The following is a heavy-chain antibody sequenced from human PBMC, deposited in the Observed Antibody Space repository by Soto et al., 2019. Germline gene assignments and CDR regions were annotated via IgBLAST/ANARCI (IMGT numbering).Heavy chain of an antibody. CDR1: GGTFSSYA. V-gene: IGHV1-69*13. J-gene: IGHJ5*02. CDR2: IIPIFGTA. D-gene: IGHD6-19*01. Sequence: ASVKVSCKASGGTFSSYAISWVRQAPGQGLEWMGGIIPIFGTANYAQKFQGRVTITADESTSTAYMELSSLRSEDTAVYCCARTTQGWLVFSDWFDPWGQGTLVTVSS. CDR3: ARTTQGWLVFSDWFDP.